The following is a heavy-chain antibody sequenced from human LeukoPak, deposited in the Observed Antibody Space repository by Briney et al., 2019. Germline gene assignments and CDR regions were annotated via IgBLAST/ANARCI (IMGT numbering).Heavy chain of an antibody. CDR2: IYHSGST. CDR1: GYSISSGYY. V-gene: IGHV4-38-2*02. D-gene: IGHD6-13*01. Sequence: SETLSLTCTVSGYSISSGYYWGWIRQPPGKGLEWIGNIYHSGSTDYNPSLKSRVSIPVDTSKDQFSLKLSSVTAADTAVYYCARVYKSSWYLNWFDPWGQGTLVTVSS. J-gene: IGHJ5*02. CDR3: ARVYKSSWYLNWFDP.